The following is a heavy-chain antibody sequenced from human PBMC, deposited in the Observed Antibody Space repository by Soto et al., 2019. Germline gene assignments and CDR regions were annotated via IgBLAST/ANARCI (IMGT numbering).Heavy chain of an antibody. Sequence: EVQLLESGGDLVQPGGSLRLSCAASGFTFDSFAMTWVRQAPGKGPEWVSALSGVGDATNYADSVKGRFTISRDNSKNTLYLQINSLRPEDTAVYYCAKATNDWTYHFDYWGQGTPVTVSS. D-gene: IGHD3-9*01. CDR1: GFTFDSFA. J-gene: IGHJ4*02. CDR3: AKATNDWTYHFDY. CDR2: LSGVGDAT. V-gene: IGHV3-23*01.